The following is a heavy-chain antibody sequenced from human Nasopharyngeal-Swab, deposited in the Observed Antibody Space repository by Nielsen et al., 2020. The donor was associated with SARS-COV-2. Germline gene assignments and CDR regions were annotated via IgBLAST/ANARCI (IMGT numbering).Heavy chain of an antibody. CDR3: EHSSGWRLDY. Sequence: RQAPGKALEWLALLYWDDDNRYSPSLKSRITITKDTSKNQVVLTMTNMDPVDTATYYCEHSSGWRLDYWGQGTLVTVSS. V-gene: IGHV2-5*02. J-gene: IGHJ4*02. D-gene: IGHD6-19*01. CDR2: LYWDDDN.